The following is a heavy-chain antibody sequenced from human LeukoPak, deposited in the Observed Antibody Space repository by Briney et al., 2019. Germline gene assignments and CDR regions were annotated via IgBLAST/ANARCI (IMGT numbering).Heavy chain of an antibody. Sequence: PGGSLRLSCAASGFTFSDYAMHWVRQSPGKELEYVSAISSNGRSIHYANSVEGRFTISRDNSQNTLYLQMDSLRAEDMAVYYCARDTCGCGSGWHLYWYFDLWSRGTLVTVSS. CDR3: ARDTCGCGSGWHLYWYFDL. D-gene: IGHD6-19*01. CDR1: GFTFSDYA. V-gene: IGHV3-64*01. CDR2: ISSNGRSI. J-gene: IGHJ2*01.